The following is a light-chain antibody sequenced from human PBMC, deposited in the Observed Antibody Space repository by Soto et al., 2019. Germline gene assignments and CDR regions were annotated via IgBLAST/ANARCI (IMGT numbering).Light chain of an antibody. CDR2: AAF. V-gene: IGKV1-16*01. CDR1: QGISNS. CDR3: QQYNSYTWT. J-gene: IGKJ1*01. Sequence: IQMTKSPPSLSSSVGDRATITCRASQGISNSLAWFQQKPGKAPKSLIYAAFNLQTGVPSRFSGSGSGTEFTLTISILQPDDFATYYCQQYNSYTWTFGQGTEVDIK.